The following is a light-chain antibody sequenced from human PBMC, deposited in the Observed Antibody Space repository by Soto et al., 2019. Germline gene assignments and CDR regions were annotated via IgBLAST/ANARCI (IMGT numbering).Light chain of an antibody. V-gene: IGKV3-20*01. Sequence: EILLTQSPATLSLSPGERATLSCRASQSVSSYLAWYEQKTGQSPRLLIYGAYSRATGIPDRFSGSGSGTDFTLTISRLEPEDFAVYYCQQYGSSFGQGTRLEIK. J-gene: IGKJ5*01. CDR1: QSVSSY. CDR2: GAY. CDR3: QQYGSS.